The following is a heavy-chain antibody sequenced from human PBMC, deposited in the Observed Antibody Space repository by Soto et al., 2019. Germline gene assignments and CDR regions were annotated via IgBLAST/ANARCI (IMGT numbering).Heavy chain of an antibody. CDR1: GFTFSSYA. CDR2: ISGSGGST. Sequence: QPGGSLRLSCAASGFTFSSYAMSWVRQAPGKGLEWVSAISGSGGSTYYADSVKGRFTISRDNSKNTLYLQMNSLRAEDTAVYYCVKDQFATKGSNYYYYGMDVWGQGTTVTVSS. CDR3: VKDQFATKGSNYYYYGMDV. D-gene: IGHD3-16*01. J-gene: IGHJ6*02. V-gene: IGHV3-23*01.